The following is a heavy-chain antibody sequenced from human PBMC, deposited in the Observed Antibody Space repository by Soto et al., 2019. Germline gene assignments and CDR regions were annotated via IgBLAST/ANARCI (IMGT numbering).Heavy chain of an antibody. D-gene: IGHD4-17*01. Sequence: GASVNVSCKASGGTFSSYAIRWVRQAPGQGLEWMGGIIPIFGTANYAQKFQGRVTITADESTSTAYMELSSLRSEDTAVYYCASGIRSPYYFDYWGQGTLVTVSS. CDR1: GGTFSSYA. J-gene: IGHJ4*02. V-gene: IGHV1-69*13. CDR3: ASGIRSPYYFDY. CDR2: IIPIFGTA.